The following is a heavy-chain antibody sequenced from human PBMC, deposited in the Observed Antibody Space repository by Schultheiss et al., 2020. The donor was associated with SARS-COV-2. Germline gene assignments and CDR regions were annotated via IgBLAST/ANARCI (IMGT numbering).Heavy chain of an antibody. V-gene: IGHV3-15*01. CDR1: GFTFSSYA. J-gene: IGHJ4*02. CDR2: IKSKTDGGTT. D-gene: IGHD4-11*01. Sequence: GESLKISCAASGFTFSSYAMSWVRQAPGKGLEWVGRIKSKTDGGTTDYAAPVKGRFTISRDDSKNTLYLQMNSLKTEDTAVYYCARAPREYSNYYYWGQGTLVTVSS. CDR3: ARAPREYSNYYY.